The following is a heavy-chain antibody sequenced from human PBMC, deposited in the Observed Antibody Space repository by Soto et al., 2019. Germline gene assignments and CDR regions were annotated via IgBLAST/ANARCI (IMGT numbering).Heavy chain of an antibody. J-gene: IGHJ4*02. Sequence: QMQLQESGPGLVKPSETLSLTSTVSGGSISSSTYYWGWIRQPPGKGLEWIGTIYYSGSTYYNPPLKSRVTISVDTSKNQFSLKLNSVTAADTGVYYCATIPPGGSPHYWGQGTLVTVSS. D-gene: IGHD1-26*01. CDR2: IYYSGST. CDR3: ATIPPGGSPHY. CDR1: GGSISSSTYY. V-gene: IGHV4-39*01.